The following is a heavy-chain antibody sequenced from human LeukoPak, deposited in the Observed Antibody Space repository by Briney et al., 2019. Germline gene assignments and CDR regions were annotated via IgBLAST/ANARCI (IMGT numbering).Heavy chain of an antibody. CDR3: TGNYYGSGSYADFDY. V-gene: IGHV4-4*02. D-gene: IGHD3-10*01. CDR1: GGSISTNW. J-gene: IGHJ4*02. Sequence: SETLSLTCAVSGGSISTNWWSWVRQPPGKGLEWIGEIKDSGRTNYNTSLTGRVTISIDTSKSQFSLKLTSVTAADTAVYYCTGNYYGSGSYADFDYWGQGTLVTVSS. CDR2: IKDSGRT.